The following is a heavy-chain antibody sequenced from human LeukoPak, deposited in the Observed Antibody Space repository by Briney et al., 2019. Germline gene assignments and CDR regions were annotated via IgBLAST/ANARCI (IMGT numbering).Heavy chain of an antibody. J-gene: IGHJ4*02. CDR3: ARKGTVTWDY. CDR2: IYYSGST. CDR1: AGSIGSISYY. V-gene: IGHV4-39*07. Sequence: SDPLSLTCTVSAGSIGSISYYWGCIRQPPGKGLEWIGSIYYSGSTYYNPSLKSRVTISVDTSKNQFSLKLSSVTAADTAVYYCARKGTVTWDYWGQGALVTVPS. D-gene: IGHD4-17*01.